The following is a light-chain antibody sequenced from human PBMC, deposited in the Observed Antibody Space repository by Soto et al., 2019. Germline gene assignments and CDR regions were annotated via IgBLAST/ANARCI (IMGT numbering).Light chain of an antibody. CDR2: YDD. Sequence: QSVLTQPPSVSEAPMRRVTISCSGSSSNIGNNAVNWYQQLPGKAPKLLIYYDDLLPSGVSDRFSGSKSGTSASLAISGLQSEDEAVYYRAAWDDSMNGFYVFGPGTKV. CDR3: AAWDDSMNGFYV. CDR1: SSNIGNNA. V-gene: IGLV1-36*01. J-gene: IGLJ1*01.